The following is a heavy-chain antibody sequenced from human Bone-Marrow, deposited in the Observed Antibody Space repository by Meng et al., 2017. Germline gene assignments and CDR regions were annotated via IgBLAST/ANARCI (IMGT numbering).Heavy chain of an antibody. Sequence: GGSLRLSCAASGFTFSSYAMSWVRQAPGKGLEWVSAISGSGGSTYYADSVKGRFTISRDNAKNSLHLQMNSLRAEDTAVYYCARDPPHSYYYDSSGSLDYWGQGTLVTVSS. D-gene: IGHD3-22*01. CDR1: GFTFSSYA. V-gene: IGHV3-23*01. J-gene: IGHJ4*02. CDR2: ISGSGGST. CDR3: ARDPPHSYYYDSSGSLDY.